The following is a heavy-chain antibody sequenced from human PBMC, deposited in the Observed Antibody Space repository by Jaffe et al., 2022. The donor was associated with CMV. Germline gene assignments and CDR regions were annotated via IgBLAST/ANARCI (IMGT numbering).Heavy chain of an antibody. J-gene: IGHJ6*03. CDR2: IYWDDDK. Sequence: QITLKESGPTLVKPTQTLTLTCTFSGFSLSTSGVGVGWIRQPPGKALEWLALIYWDDDKRYSPSLKSRLTITKDTSKNQVVLTMTNMDPVDTATYYCAHSPTLLGYYYYYYMDVWGKGTTVTVSS. V-gene: IGHV2-5*02. CDR3: AHSPTLLGYYYYYYMDV. CDR1: GFSLSTSGVG.